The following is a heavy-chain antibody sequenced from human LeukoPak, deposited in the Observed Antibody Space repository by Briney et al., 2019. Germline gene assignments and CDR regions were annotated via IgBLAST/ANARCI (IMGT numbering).Heavy chain of an antibody. CDR2: ISSTSVSI. D-gene: IGHD7-27*01. J-gene: IGHJ3*01. Sequence: GGSLRLSCAASGFTFSIYTMNWVCQAPGKGLEWVAYISSTSVSIDYADSVKGRFSISRDNAKNSLYLQINSLGAEDTAVYYCARRQLGPRLWDAFDVWGQGTVVTVSS. V-gene: IGHV3-48*04. CDR3: ARRQLGPRLWDAFDV. CDR1: GFTFSIYT.